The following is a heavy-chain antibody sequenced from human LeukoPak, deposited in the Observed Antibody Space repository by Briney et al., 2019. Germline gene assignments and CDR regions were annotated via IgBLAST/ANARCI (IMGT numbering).Heavy chain of an antibody. CDR1: GYTFTSYA. CDR2: INAGNGNA. J-gene: IGHJ4*02. Sequence: ASVKVSCKASGYTFTSYAMHWVRQAPGQRLEWMGCINAGNGNAKYSQEFQGRVTISRDTSANTLYMELSSLRSEDTAIYYCATEGSGYSSAWPAYWGQGTLVTVSS. V-gene: IGHV1-3*03. D-gene: IGHD6-19*01. CDR3: ATEGSGYSSAWPAY.